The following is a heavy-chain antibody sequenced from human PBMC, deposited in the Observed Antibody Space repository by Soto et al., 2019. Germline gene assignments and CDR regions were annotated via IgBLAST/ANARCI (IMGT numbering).Heavy chain of an antibody. CDR1: GGSISSSSYY. V-gene: IGHV4-39*01. Sequence: QLQLQESGPGLVKPSETLSLTCTVSGGSISSSSYYWGWIRQPPGKGLEWIGSIYYSGSTYYNPSLKSRVTISVDTSKNQFSLKLSSVTAADTAVYYCARHYDYYDRADFDYWGQGTLVTVSS. CDR3: ARHYDYYDRADFDY. D-gene: IGHD3-22*01. J-gene: IGHJ4*02. CDR2: IYYSGST.